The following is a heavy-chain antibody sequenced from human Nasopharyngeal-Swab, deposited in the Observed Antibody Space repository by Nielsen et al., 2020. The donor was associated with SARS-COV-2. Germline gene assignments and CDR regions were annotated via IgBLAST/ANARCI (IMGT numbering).Heavy chain of an antibody. CDR3: AGWITMIRGAAFDI. CDR1: ACTFNSYA. V-gene: IGHV1-69*13. Sequence: SVKVSCKASACTFNSYAVIWVRQATGQGLEWMGGIIPIFGTANYAQKFQGRVTITADESTSTAFKELRSLRSEDTAVYYCAGWITMIRGAAFDIWGQGTMVTVSS. D-gene: IGHD3-22*01. CDR2: IIPIFGTA. J-gene: IGHJ3*02.